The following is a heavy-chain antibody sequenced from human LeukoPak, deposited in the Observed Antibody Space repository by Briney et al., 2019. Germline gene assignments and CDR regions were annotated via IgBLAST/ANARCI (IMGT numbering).Heavy chain of an antibody. D-gene: IGHD3-3*01. J-gene: IGHJ4*02. CDR3: ARRERITIFGVVIIGVIDY. CDR2: IYHSGST. CDR1: GYSISSGYY. Sequence: SETLSLTCAVSGYSISSGYYWGWIRQPPGKGLEWIGSIYHSGSTYYNPSLKSRVTISVDTSKNQFSPKLSSVTAADTAVYYCARRERITIFGVVIIGVIDYWGQGTPVTVSS. V-gene: IGHV4-38-2*01.